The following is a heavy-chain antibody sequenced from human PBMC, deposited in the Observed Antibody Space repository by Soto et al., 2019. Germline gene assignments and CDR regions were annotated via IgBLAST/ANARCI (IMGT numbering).Heavy chain of an antibody. CDR2: IIPYYNTL. CDR3: ASGASRWYPYFFDS. CDR1: EGTFNSYA. D-gene: IGHD6-13*01. V-gene: IGHV1-69*01. J-gene: IGHJ4*02. Sequence: QAQVVQSGAEVRKPGSSVKLSCKASEGTFNSYAIAWVRQAPGQGLEWMGGIIPYYNTLNYAKKFQDRVTITADDSTNTVYMELSSLRSDDTAVYFCASGASRWYPYFFDSWAQGTLVTGSS.